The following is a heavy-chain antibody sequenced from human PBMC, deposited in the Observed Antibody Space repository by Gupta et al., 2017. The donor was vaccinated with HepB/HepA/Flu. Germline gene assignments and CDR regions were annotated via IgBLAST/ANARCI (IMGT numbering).Heavy chain of an antibody. CDR1: GFNFRRYW. V-gene: IGHV3-74*01. Sequence: EVQLVESGGGVLQPGRSLILYCAASGFNFRRYWMHWVRQVPGKGPVWVARINSDGSTTNYADSVKGRITISRNNAKNTLYLQLNSLRAEDAAVYYCARSYYDDYYKSAYYIDYWGQGTLGTVSS. CDR2: INSDGSTT. D-gene: IGHD3-3*01. CDR3: ARSYYDDYYKSAYYIDY. J-gene: IGHJ4*02.